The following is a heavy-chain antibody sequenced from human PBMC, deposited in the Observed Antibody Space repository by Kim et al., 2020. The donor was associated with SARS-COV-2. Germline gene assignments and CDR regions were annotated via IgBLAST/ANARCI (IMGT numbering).Heavy chain of an antibody. Sequence: GGSLRLSCAASGFTFSSYGMHWVRQAPGKGLEWVAVISYDGSNKYYADSVKGRFTISRDNSKNTLYLQMNSLRAEDTAVYYCAKGALIGRGIVVVPAAILPGVDIWGQGTMVTVSS. D-gene: IGHD2-2*01. J-gene: IGHJ3*02. V-gene: IGHV3-30*18. CDR1: GFTFSSYG. CDR3: AKGALIGRGIVVVPAAILPGVDI. CDR2: ISYDGSNK.